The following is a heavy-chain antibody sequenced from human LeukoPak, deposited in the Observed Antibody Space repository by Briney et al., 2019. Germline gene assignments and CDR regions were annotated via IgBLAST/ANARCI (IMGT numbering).Heavy chain of an antibody. V-gene: IGHV1-69*04. J-gene: IGHJ4*02. CDR3: ARVVYYGSGSPPAPPDY. CDR2: IIPILGIA. D-gene: IGHD3-10*01. Sequence: ASVKVSCKASGYTFTSYYMHWVRQAPGQGLEWMGRIIPILGIANYAQKFQGRVTITADKSTSTAYMELSSLRSEDTAVYYCARVVYYGSGSPPAPPDYWGQGTLVTVSS. CDR1: GYTFTSYY.